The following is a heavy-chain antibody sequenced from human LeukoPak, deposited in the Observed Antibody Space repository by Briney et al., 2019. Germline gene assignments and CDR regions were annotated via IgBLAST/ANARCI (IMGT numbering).Heavy chain of an antibody. CDR3: VRQPPGVYDTTQNWFDP. Sequence: GESLKISCKVSGYSFPSYWTTWVRQVPGKGRGGRGGMAPSDSYTNYNPSFEGHVTMSVEKSITTVYLQWSSLKASDTAMYYCVRQPPGVYDTTQNWFDPWGQGTLVTVSS. D-gene: IGHD3-22*01. CDR1: GYSFPSYW. J-gene: IGHJ5*02. V-gene: IGHV5-10-1*01. CDR2: MAPSDSYT.